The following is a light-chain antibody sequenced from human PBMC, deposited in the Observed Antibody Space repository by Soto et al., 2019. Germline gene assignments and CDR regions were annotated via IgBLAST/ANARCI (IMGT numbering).Light chain of an antibody. V-gene: IGLV2-11*02. J-gene: IGLJ1*01. CDR1: SSDVDGYNL. Sequence: QSALTQPRSVSGSPGQSVTISCTGTSSDVDGYNLVSWYQQHPGKVPKLIIYDVNKRPSGVPDRFTGSESGNTASLTISGLQDEDEADYYCCSYAGTYTYVFGTGTKLTVL. CDR2: DVN. CDR3: CSYAGTYTYV.